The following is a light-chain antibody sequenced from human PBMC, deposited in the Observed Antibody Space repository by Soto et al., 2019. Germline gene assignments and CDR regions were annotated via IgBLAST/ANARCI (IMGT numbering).Light chain of an antibody. CDR1: QSISSY. V-gene: IGKV1-39*01. CDR2: AAS. CDR3: QQTSSIPFT. J-gene: IGKJ3*01. Sequence: DIQMTQSPSSLSASVGDRVTITCRASQSISSYLNWYQQKPGKAPKLLISAASSLQSGVPSRFSGSGSGTDVTLTISSLQPEDFATYYCQQTSSIPFTFGPGTKVDIE.